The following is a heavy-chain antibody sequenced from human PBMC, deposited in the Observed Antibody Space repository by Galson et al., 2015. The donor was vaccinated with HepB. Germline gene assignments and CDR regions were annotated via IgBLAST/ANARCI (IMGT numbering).Heavy chain of an antibody. CDR3: ARGARLVPAAMIEY. CDR2: ISVYNGNT. V-gene: IGHV1-18*01. CDR1: GYTFTNYG. J-gene: IGHJ4*02. Sequence: SVKVSCKASGYTFTNYGITWVRQAPGQELEWMGWISVYNGNTNYAQKFQDRVTMTTDTSTTTAYMDRRSLKSDDTAVYYCARGARLVPAAMIEYGGQGTLVTVSS. D-gene: IGHD2-2*01.